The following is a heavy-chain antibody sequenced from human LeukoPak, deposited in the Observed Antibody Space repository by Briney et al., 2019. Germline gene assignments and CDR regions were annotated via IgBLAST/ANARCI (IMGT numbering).Heavy chain of an antibody. Sequence: AGSLTLSCPASGFTHYQTWVRQPPGKGLERVAGIYIGGNKYYAGSDQGRLSVSRDNSKNTVYLQVNSLRADDTAVYHCARDVVGPNRWVYGMDVWGQGTTVTVSS. V-gene: IGHV3-53*01. CDR3: ARDVVGPNRWVYGMDV. J-gene: IGHJ6*02. D-gene: IGHD3/OR15-3a*01. CDR2: IYIGGNK. CDR1: GFTHY.